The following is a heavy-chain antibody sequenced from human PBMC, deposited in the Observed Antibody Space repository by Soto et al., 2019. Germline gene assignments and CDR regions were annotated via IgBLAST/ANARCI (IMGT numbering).Heavy chain of an antibody. CDR3: AIDSDGGY. J-gene: IGHJ4*02. Sequence: EVRLSDSGGGLVQPGESLRLSCAGSGFNFSIYSMIWVRQAPGKGLEWVSGISATTGNTYYPDSVKGRFTISRDNFENTLFLQMNNLRAEDTALYYCAIDSDGGYWVPGTLVTVSS. CDR1: GFNFSIYS. V-gene: IGHV3-23*01. D-gene: IGHD2-15*01. CDR2: ISATTGNT.